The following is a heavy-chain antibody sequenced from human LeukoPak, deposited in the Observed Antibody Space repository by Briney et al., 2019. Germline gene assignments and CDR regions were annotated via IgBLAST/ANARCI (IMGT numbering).Heavy chain of an antibody. CDR3: ARHGLVNLPYYYYMDV. D-gene: IGHD3/OR15-3a*01. J-gene: IGHJ6*03. Sequence: PSETLSLTCAVYGGSFSGYYWSWIRQPPGKGLEGGGEINHRGSTNYNPSLKSRVTISVDTSKNQFSLKLSSVTAADTAVYYCARHGLVNLPYYYYMDVWGKGTTVTISS. CDR1: GGSFSGYY. V-gene: IGHV4-34*01. CDR2: INHRGST.